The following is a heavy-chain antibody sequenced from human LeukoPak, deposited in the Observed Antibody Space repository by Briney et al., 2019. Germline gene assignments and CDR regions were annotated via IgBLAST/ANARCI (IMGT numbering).Heavy chain of an antibody. CDR3: ARGPALTGSKPFDY. CDR1: GFTFSSYA. CDR2: ISYDGSNK. Sequence: GGSLRLSCAASGFTFSSYAMHWVRQAPGKGLEWVAVISYDGSNKYYADSVKGRFTISRDNSKNTLYLQMNSLRAEDTAVYYCARGPALTGSKPFDYWGQGTLVTVSS. D-gene: IGHD1-20*01. J-gene: IGHJ4*02. V-gene: IGHV3-30-3*01.